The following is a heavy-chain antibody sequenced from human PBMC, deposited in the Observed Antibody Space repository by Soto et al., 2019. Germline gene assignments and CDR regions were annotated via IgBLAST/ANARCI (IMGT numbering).Heavy chain of an antibody. J-gene: IGHJ4*02. D-gene: IGHD1-26*01. CDR1: GFTFSTSG. Sequence: QVQLVESGGGVVQPGRSLRLSCAASGFTFSTSGMHWVRQAPGKGLEWVAVIWYDGGNKDYADSVKGRFTISRDNFKNTLYLQMNSQRAEDTAVYYCARDLEGVTTWGYYLDYWGQGTLVAVSS. CDR2: IWYDGGNK. CDR3: ARDLEGVTTWGYYLDY. V-gene: IGHV3-33*01.